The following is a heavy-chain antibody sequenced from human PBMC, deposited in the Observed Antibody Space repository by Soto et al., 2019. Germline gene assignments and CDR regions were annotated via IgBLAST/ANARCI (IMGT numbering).Heavy chain of an antibody. CDR1: GASISGFY. V-gene: IGHV4-4*07. D-gene: IGHD1-1*01. Sequence: SETLSLTCTVSGASISGFYWSWIRKSAGKGLEWIGRIYATGTTDYNPSLKSRVMMSVDTSKKQFSLKLRSVTAADTAVYYCVRDGTKTLRDWFDPWGQGISVAVSS. CDR2: IYATGTT. J-gene: IGHJ5*02. CDR3: VRDGTKTLRDWFDP.